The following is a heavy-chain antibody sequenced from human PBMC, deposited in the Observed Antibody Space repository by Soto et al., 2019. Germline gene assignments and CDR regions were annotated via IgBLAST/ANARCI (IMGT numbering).Heavy chain of an antibody. Sequence: EVQLLESGGGLVQPGGSLRLTCAASGFTFASYVMSWVRQAPGKGLEWVSTIRNSGGNTYYADSVEGRFTISRDNSYNTLYLQINSLRAEDTAVYYCAKGGYCGGGICISFHTFDMWGQGTMVTVSS. J-gene: IGHJ3*02. CDR2: IRNSGGNT. CDR1: GFTFASYV. V-gene: IGHV3-23*01. CDR3: AKGGYCGGGICISFHTFDM. D-gene: IGHD2-15*01.